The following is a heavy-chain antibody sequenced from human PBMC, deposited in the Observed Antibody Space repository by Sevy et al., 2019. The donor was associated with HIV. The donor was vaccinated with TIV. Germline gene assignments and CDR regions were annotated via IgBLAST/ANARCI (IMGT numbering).Heavy chain of an antibody. CDR1: GYTFTGYY. D-gene: IGHD2-2*01. V-gene: IGHV1-2*02. CDR2: INPNSGGT. Sequence: ASVKVSCKASGYTFTGYYMHWVRQAPGQGLEWMGWINPNSGGTNYAQKFQGRVTMTRDTSISTAYMELGRLRSDDTAVYYCARYCSSTSCYERVSGMDVWGQGTTVTVSS. J-gene: IGHJ6*02. CDR3: ARYCSSTSCYERVSGMDV.